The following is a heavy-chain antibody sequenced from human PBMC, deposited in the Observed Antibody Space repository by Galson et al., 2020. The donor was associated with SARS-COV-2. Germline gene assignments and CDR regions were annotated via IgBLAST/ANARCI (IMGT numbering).Heavy chain of an antibody. V-gene: IGHV4-31*03. CDR2: IYYSGST. Sequence: SETLSLTCTVSGGSISSGGYYWSWIRQHPGKGLEWIGYIYYSGSTYYNPSLKSRVTISVDTSKNQFPLKLSSVTAADTAVYYCARASTIFGVVIDAFDIWGQGTMVTVSA. CDR1: GGSISSGGYY. J-gene: IGHJ3*02. D-gene: IGHD3-3*01. CDR3: ARASTIFGVVIDAFDI.